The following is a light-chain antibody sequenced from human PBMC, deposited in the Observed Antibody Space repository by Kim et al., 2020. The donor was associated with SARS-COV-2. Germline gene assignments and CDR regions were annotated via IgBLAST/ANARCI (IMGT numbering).Light chain of an antibody. J-gene: IGKJ5*01. Sequence: EIVMTQSPAALSVSPGERATLSCRASQSVSSNLAWYQQKPGQAPRLLIYGTSTRVTAIPATFSGSGSGTEFTLTISSLQSEDFAIYYCQQYNKWPPTFGQETRLEI. CDR1: QSVSSN. CDR3: QQYNKWPPT. CDR2: GTS. V-gene: IGKV3-15*01.